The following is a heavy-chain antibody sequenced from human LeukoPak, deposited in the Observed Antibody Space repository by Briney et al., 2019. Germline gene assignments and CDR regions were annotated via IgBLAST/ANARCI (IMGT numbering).Heavy chain of an antibody. J-gene: IGHJ1*01. Sequence: SETLSLTCTISGDSISSSSYYWGWIRQPPGKGLEWIGDIYYRGSTYYNPSLKSRVSISIDTSNNQFSLTSNSVTAADTALYFCARRRYYDSTGYLDWGQGTLITVSS. D-gene: IGHD3-22*01. CDR2: IYYRGST. CDR1: GDSISSSSYY. CDR3: ARRRYYDSTGYLD. V-gene: IGHV4-39*01.